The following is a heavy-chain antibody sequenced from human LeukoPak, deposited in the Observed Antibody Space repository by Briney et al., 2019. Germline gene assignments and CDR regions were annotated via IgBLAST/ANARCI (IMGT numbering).Heavy chain of an antibody. J-gene: IGHJ5*02. CDR2: INSDGSST. Sequence: GGSLRLSCAASGFTFSSYWMHWVRQAPGKGLVWVSRINSDGSSTSYADSVKGRFTISRDNAKNTLYLQMNSLRAEDTAVYYCASLTTVTDNWFDPWGQGTLVTVSS. CDR1: GFTFSSYW. D-gene: IGHD4-17*01. CDR3: ASLTTVTDNWFDP. V-gene: IGHV3-74*01.